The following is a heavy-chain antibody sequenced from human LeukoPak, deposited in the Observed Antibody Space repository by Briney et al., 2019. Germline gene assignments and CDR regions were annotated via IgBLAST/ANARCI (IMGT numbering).Heavy chain of an antibody. Sequence: GGSLRLSCAASGFTFSYYWMHWVRQAPGKGLVWVSRINSDGSGIGYADSVKGRFTISRDNAKNTLYLQMNSLRAEDTAVYYCAKVPFTRAAQFDYWGQGTLVTVSS. CDR2: INSDGSGI. D-gene: IGHD2-15*01. V-gene: IGHV3-74*01. CDR3: AKVPFTRAAQFDY. CDR1: GFTFSYYW. J-gene: IGHJ4*02.